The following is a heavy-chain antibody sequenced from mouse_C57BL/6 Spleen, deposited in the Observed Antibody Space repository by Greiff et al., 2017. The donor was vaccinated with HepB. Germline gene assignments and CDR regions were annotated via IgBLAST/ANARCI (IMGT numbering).Heavy chain of an antibody. J-gene: IGHJ2*01. CDR3: TRDYYDYDGFDY. V-gene: IGHV14-1*01. D-gene: IGHD2-4*01. CDR2: IDPEDGDT. CDR1: GFNIKDYY. Sequence: EVQLQQSGAELVRPGASVKLSCTASGFNIKDYYMHWVKQRPEQGLEWIGRIDPEDGDTEYAPKFQGKATMTADTSSNTAYLQLSSLTSEDTAVYYCTRDYYDYDGFDYWGQGTTLTVSS.